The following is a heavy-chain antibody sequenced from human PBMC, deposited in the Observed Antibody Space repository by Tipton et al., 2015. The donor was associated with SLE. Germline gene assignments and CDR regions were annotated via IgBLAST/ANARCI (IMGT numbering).Heavy chain of an antibody. D-gene: IGHD3-10*01. J-gene: IGHJ3*02. CDR2: ISSSSSTI. CDR3: AKEGLYYYGSGSHSTAFDI. Sequence: SLRLSCAASGFTFSSYAMNWVRQAPGKGLEWVSYISSSSSTIYYADSVKGRFTISRDNSKNTLYLQMNSLRAEDTAVYYCAKEGLYYYGSGSHSTAFDIWGQGTMLTVSS. CDR1: GFTFSSYA. V-gene: IGHV3-48*01.